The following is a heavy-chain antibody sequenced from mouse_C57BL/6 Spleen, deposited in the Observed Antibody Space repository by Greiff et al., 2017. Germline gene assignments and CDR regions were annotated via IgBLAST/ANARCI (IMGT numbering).Heavy chain of an antibody. J-gene: IGHJ4*01. Sequence: ESGPGLVKPSPSLSLTCSVTGYSITSGYYWNWIRQFPGNKLEWMGYISYDGSNNYNPSLKNRISITRDTSTNQFFLKLNSVTTEDTATYCCARETFIYAMDYWGQGTSVTVSS. CDR1: GYSITSGYY. CDR2: ISYDGSN. CDR3: ARETFIYAMDY. V-gene: IGHV3-6*01. D-gene: IGHD1-1*01.